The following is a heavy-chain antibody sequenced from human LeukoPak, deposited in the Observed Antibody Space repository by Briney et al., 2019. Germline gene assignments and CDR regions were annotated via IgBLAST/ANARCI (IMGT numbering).Heavy chain of an antibody. D-gene: IGHD5-18*01. CDR2: ISGSGGST. Sequence: GGSLRLSCAASGFTFSSYAMSWVRQAPGKGLEWVSAISGSGGSTYYADSVKGRFTISRDNSKNTLYLQMNSLRAEDTAVYCCAKELLVTRSYYGMDVWGQGTTVTVSS. J-gene: IGHJ6*02. CDR3: AKELLVTRSYYGMDV. V-gene: IGHV3-23*01. CDR1: GFTFSSYA.